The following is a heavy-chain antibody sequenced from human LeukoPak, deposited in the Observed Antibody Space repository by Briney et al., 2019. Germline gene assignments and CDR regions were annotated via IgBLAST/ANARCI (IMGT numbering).Heavy chain of an antibody. CDR2: IYYSGST. J-gene: IGHJ6*03. Sequence: SETLSLTCTVSGGSISSYYWSWIRQPPGKGLEWIGYIYYSGSTNYNPSLKSRVTISVDTSKNQFSLKLSSVTAADTAVYHCARTGGSFYFYYYMDVRGKGTTVTVSS. D-gene: IGHD1-26*01. V-gene: IGHV4-59*12. CDR1: GGSISSYY. CDR3: ARTGGSFYFYYYMDV.